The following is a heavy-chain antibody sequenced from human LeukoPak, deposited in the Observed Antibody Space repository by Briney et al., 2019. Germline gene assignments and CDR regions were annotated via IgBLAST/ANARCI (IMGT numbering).Heavy chain of an antibody. CDR1: GGSISSGSYY. Sequence: SETLSLTCTVSGGSISSGSYYWSWIRRPAGKGLEWIGRIYTSGSTNYNPSLKSRVTISVDTSKNQFSLKLSSVTAADTAVYYCARHRTTTVTTTPWGQGTLVTVSS. D-gene: IGHD4-17*01. J-gene: IGHJ5*02. V-gene: IGHV4-61*02. CDR3: ARHRTTTVTTTP. CDR2: IYTSGST.